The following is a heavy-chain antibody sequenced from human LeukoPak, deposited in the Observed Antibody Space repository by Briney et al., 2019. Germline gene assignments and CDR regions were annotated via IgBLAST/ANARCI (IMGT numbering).Heavy chain of an antibody. J-gene: IGHJ4*02. CDR3: AKFITMIRGVIIRAVDY. CDR1: GFSFSTYA. Sequence: SGRSLRLSCAASGFSFSTYAMSWVRQAPGRGLEWVSVINGGGGITYYADSVKGRFTISRDNSKNTLDLQMNSLRAEDTAVYYCAKFITMIRGVIIRAVDYWGQGTLVTVSS. CDR2: INGGGGIT. V-gene: IGHV3-23*01. D-gene: IGHD3-10*01.